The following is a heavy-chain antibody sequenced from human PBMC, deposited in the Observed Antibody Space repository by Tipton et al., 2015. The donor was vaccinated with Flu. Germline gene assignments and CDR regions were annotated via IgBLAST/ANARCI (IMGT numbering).Heavy chain of an antibody. Sequence: TLSLTCTVSGGSVSSGSNYWSWIRQHPGQGLEWIGYTYYIGSTYYNPSLKSRVTISVDTSRNQFSLSLGSVTAADTAVYYCARVGVNYRVDPWAQGTLVTVSS. CDR3: ARVGVNYRVDP. D-gene: IGHD4-11*01. V-gene: IGHV4-31*03. CDR2: TYYIGST. CDR1: GGSVSSGSNY. J-gene: IGHJ5*02.